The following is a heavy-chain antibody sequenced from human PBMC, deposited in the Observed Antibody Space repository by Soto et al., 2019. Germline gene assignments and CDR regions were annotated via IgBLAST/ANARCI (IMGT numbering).Heavy chain of an antibody. Sequence: QVQLVESGGGVVQPGRSLRLSCAASGFTFSSYGMHWVRQAPGKGLEWVAVISYDGSNKYYAYSVKGRFTISRDNSKNTLYLQMNSLRAEDTAVYYCAKDPRVVTATSDAFDIWGQGTMVTVSS. J-gene: IGHJ3*02. V-gene: IGHV3-30*18. CDR2: ISYDGSNK. D-gene: IGHD2-21*02. CDR3: AKDPRVVTATSDAFDI. CDR1: GFTFSSYG.